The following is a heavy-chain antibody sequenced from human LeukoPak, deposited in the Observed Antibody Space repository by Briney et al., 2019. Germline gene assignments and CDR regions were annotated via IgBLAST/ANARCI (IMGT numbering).Heavy chain of an antibody. Sequence: SETLSLTCTVSGDSVTTTNFYWGWIRQAPGEGLGWIGSLYYGVNTYYKPSLKSRVTISVDTSLNQFSLILTSVTPAHTGVYYCARLRVQQLASSYYMDVWGKGTTVTVSS. V-gene: IGHV4-39*01. CDR2: LYYGVNT. D-gene: IGHD6-13*01. CDR1: GDSVTTTNFY. CDR3: ARLRVQQLASSYYMDV. J-gene: IGHJ6*03.